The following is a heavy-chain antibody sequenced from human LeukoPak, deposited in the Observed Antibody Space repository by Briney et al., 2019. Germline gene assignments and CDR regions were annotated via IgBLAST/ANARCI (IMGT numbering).Heavy chain of an antibody. Sequence: SETLSLTCAVSGGSISSSNWWSWVRQPPGKGLEWIWEIYHSGSTNYNPSLKSRVTISVDKSKNQFSLKLSSVTAADTAVYYCARVPFDYGGATPRSWVPYWGQGTLVTVSS. J-gene: IGHJ4*02. CDR3: ARVPFDYGGATPRSWVPY. CDR1: GGSISSSNW. V-gene: IGHV4-4*02. D-gene: IGHD4-23*01. CDR2: IYHSGST.